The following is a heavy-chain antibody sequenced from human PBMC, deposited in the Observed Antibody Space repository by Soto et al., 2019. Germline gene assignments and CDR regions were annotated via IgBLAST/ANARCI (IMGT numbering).Heavy chain of an antibody. CDR1: GVSFNNNG. CDR2: VSPPFRTS. Sequence: QVQLVQSGAEVKKPGSSVTVSCKTSGVSFNNNGIGWVRQAPGHGLEWMGGVSPPFRTSTYARKFQGRISITADASMGTVNMELSSLTSEDTAQYYCARVLYYGSGSYSPYGMDVWGQGTTVTVSS. CDR3: ARVLYYGSGSYSPYGMDV. J-gene: IGHJ6*02. D-gene: IGHD3-10*01. V-gene: IGHV1-69*01.